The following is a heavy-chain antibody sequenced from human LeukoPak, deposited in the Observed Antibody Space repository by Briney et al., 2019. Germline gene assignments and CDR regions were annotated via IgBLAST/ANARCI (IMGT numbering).Heavy chain of an antibody. CDR2: MYCSGST. D-gene: IGHD3-10*01. CDR1: GGSISSFY. CDR3: AREVMVRGVSAFDI. V-gene: IGHV4-59*01. J-gene: IGHJ3*02. Sequence: SETLSLTCTVSGGSISSFYWSWIRQPPGKGLEWIGYMYCSGSTNYNPSLKSRVTISVDTSKNQLSLKLNSVTAADTAVYYCAREVMVRGVSAFDIWGQGAMVTVSS.